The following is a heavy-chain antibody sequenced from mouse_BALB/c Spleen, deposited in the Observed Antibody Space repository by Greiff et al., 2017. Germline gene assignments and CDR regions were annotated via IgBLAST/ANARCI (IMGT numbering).Heavy chain of an antibody. CDR1: GYTFTSYW. CDR2: IYPGSGST. D-gene: IGHD1-2*01. J-gene: IGHJ2*01. CDR3: TRGHYYGYTDD. Sequence: LQQPGSELVRPGASVKLSCKASGYTFTSYWMHWVKQRPGQGLEWIGNIYPGSGSTNYDEKFKSKATLTVDTSSSTAYMQLSSLTSEDSAVYYCTRGHYYGYTDDWGQGTTLTVSS. V-gene: IGHV1S22*01.